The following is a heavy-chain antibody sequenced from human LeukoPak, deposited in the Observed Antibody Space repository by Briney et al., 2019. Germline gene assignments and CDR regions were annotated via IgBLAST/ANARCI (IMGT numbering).Heavy chain of an antibody. D-gene: IGHD6-19*01. J-gene: IGHJ4*02. Sequence: SETLSLTCTVSGGSISSYYWSWIRQPAGKGLEWIGRIYTSGSTNYNPSLKSRVTMSVDTSKNQFSLKLSSVTAADTAVYYCARDAGGKITATGYSSGCPDYWGQGTLVTVSS. CDR3: ARDAGGKITATGYSSGCPDY. V-gene: IGHV4-4*07. CDR1: GGSISSYY. CDR2: IYTSGST.